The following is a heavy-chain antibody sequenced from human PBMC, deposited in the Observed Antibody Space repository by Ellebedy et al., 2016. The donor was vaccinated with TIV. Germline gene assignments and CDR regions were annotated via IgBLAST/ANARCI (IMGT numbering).Heavy chain of an antibody. J-gene: IGHJ6*02. Sequence: PGGSLRLSCAASGFTVSSNYMSWVRQAPGKGLEWVSVIYSGGSTYYADSVKGRFTISRDNSKNTLYLQMNSLRAEDTAVYYCASYYDSSGDYYGMDVWGQGTTVTVSS. CDR1: GFTVSSNY. CDR3: ASYYDSSGDYYGMDV. CDR2: IYSGGST. V-gene: IGHV3-66*02. D-gene: IGHD3-22*01.